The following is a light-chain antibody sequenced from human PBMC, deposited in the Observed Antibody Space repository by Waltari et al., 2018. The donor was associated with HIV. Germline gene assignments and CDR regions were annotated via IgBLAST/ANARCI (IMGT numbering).Light chain of an antibody. Sequence: EIVLTQSPGTLSLSPGERATLSGRASQSVSSNYLAWYQQKPGQAPRLLIYGASNRATGISDRFSGSGSGTDFTLTISRLEPEDFAVYYCQQYGSSSDTFGGGTKVEIK. CDR3: QQYGSSSDT. CDR1: QSVSSNY. CDR2: GAS. J-gene: IGKJ4*01. V-gene: IGKV3-20*01.